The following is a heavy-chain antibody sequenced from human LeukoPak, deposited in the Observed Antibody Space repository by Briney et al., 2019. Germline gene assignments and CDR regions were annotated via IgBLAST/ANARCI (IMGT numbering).Heavy chain of an antibody. CDR2: IKKDGSEK. Sequence: GGSLRLSCAASGFTFSSYWMSWVRQAPGKGLEWVANIKKDGSEKYYVDSVKGRFTISRDNAKNSLYLQMNSLRAEDTAVYYCARGMSSGRYAVDIWGQGTMVTVSS. J-gene: IGHJ3*02. V-gene: IGHV3-7*01. D-gene: IGHD6-19*01. CDR3: ARGMSSGRYAVDI. CDR1: GFTFSSYW.